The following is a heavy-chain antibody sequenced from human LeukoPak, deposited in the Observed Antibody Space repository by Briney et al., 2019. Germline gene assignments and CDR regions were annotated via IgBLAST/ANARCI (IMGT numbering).Heavy chain of an antibody. CDR1: GFTFSSYA. V-gene: IGHV3-30-3*01. CDR3: ARDLSVAVAGSSVGY. D-gene: IGHD6-19*01. CDR2: ISYDGSNK. J-gene: IGHJ4*02. Sequence: GGSLRLSCAASGFTFSSYAMHWVRQAPGKGLEWVAVISYDGSNKYYADSVKGRFTISRDNSKNTLYLQMNSLRAEDTAVYYCARDLSVAVAGSSVGYWGQGTLVTVSS.